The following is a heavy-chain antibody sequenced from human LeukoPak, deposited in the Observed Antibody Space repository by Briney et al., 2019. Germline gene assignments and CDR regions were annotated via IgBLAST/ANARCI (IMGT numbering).Heavy chain of an antibody. V-gene: IGHV3-30*02. J-gene: IGHJ4*02. Sequence: GESLRLSCAASGFTFSTYGMHWVRQAPGKGPSWVTFIRSDGNEKYYAESVKGRFTISRDNSKSTLYLQMNSLRAEDTAVYYCAQERDRRGYFDYWGQGTLVTVSS. CDR3: AQERDRRGYFDY. D-gene: IGHD2-15*01. CDR1: GFTFSTYG. CDR2: IRSDGNEK.